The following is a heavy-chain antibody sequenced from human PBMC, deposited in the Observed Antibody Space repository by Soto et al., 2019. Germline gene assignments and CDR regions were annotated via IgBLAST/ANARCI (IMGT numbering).Heavy chain of an antibody. CDR1: GYTFTSYV. V-gene: IGHV1-18*01. D-gene: IGHD3-3*01. Sequence: ASVKVSCKASGYTFTSYVISWVRQAPGQGLEWMGWISAYNGNTNYAQKLQGRVTMTTDTSTSTAYMELRSLRSDDTAVYYCARAQSDYDFWSGYGNNWLDPWGQGTLVTVSS. CDR2: ISAYNGNT. CDR3: ARAQSDYDFWSGYGNNWLDP. J-gene: IGHJ5*02.